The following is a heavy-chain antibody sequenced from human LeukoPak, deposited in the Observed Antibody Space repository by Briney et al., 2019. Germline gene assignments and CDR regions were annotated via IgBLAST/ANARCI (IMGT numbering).Heavy chain of an antibody. J-gene: IGHJ4*02. Sequence: GASVKVSCKASGYTFTTYGISWVRQAPGQGLEWMGWISAYNGNTNYAQKLQGRVTMTTDTSTSTAYMELRSLRSDDTAVYYCARDSRWLQLWDIDYWGQGTLDTVSS. CDR1: GYTFTTYG. CDR3: ARDSRWLQLWDIDY. CDR2: ISAYNGNT. D-gene: IGHD5-24*01. V-gene: IGHV1-18*01.